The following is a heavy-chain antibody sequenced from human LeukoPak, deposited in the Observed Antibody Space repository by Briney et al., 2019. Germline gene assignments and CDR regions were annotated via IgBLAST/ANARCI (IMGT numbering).Heavy chain of an antibody. CDR3: ARLRSQYDAFDI. CDR1: GGSISSYY. V-gene: IGHV4-59*01. CDR2: IHYSGST. Sequence: SETLSLTCTVSGGSISSYYWSWIRQPPGKGLEWIGYIHYSGSTNYNPSLKSRVTISVDTSKNQFSLKLSSVTAADTAVYYCARLRSQYDAFDIWGQGTMVTVSS. J-gene: IGHJ3*02.